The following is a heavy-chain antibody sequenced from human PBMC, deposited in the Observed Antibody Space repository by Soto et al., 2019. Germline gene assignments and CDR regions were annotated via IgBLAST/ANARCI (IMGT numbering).Heavy chain of an antibody. CDR1: GYSISSGYY. J-gene: IGHJ4*02. Sequence: PSETLSLTCAVSGYSISSGYYWGWIRQPPGKGLEWIGSIYHSGTTYDNPSLKSRVTISVDMSKNQFSLKLSSVTAADTAVYYCARLLYDSRGYYYFDYWGQGTLFTVSS. D-gene: IGHD3-22*01. V-gene: IGHV4-38-2*01. CDR3: ARLLYDSRGYYYFDY. CDR2: IYHSGTT.